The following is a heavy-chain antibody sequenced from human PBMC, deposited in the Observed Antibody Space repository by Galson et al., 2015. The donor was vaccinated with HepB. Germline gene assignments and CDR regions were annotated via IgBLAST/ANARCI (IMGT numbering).Heavy chain of an antibody. Sequence: QSGAEVKKPGESLKISCKGSGYSFTSYWIGWVRQMPGKGLEWMGIIYPGDSDTRYSPSFQGQVTISADKSISTAYLQWSSLKASDTAMYYSARRMKHYCSSTSCYTSQHYYYGMDVWGQGTTVTVSS. CDR1: GYSFTSYW. V-gene: IGHV5-51*03. CDR3: ARRMKHYCSSTSCYTSQHYYYGMDV. D-gene: IGHD2-2*02. J-gene: IGHJ6*02. CDR2: IYPGDSDT.